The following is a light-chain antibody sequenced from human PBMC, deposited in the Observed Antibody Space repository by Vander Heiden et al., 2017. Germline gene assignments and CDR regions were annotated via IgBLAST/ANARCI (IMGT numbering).Light chain of an antibody. V-gene: IGKV2-28*01. CDR2: LGS. CDR3: RRALQTPST. CDR1: QSLLHSNGYNY. J-gene: IGKJ2*01. Sequence: DIVMTQSPLSLPVTPGEPASISCRSSQSLLHSNGYNYLDWYLQNPGQSPQLLIYLGSNPASGVPDRFSGSGSGTDFTLKISIVDAEDVGVYYCRRALQTPSTFGQGTKLEIK.